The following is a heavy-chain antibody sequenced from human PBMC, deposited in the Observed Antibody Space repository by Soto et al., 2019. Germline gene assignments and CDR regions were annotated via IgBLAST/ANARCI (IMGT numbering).Heavy chain of an antibody. CDR1: CGSVSSGSYY. CDR2: IYYSGST. V-gene: IGHV4-61*01. Sequence: SETLSLTCTVSCGSVSSGSYYWSWIRQPPGKGLEWIGYIYYSGSTNYNPSLKSRVTISVDTSKNQFSLKLSSVTAADTAVYYCARSPHANYYDSSGYYYPFDYWGQGTLVTVSS. J-gene: IGHJ4*02. CDR3: ARSPHANYYDSSGYYYPFDY. D-gene: IGHD3-22*01.